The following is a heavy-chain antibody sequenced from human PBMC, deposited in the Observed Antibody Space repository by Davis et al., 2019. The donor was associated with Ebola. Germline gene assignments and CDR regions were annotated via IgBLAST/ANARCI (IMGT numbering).Heavy chain of an antibody. CDR2: IKEDGSEK. CDR3: ARVHAGQLLMY. D-gene: IGHD3-10*01. J-gene: IGHJ4*02. Sequence: PGGSLRLSCAASGFTFSDYYMSWIRQTPGKGLEWLANIKEDGSEKYYVDSVKGRFTISRDNAKNSLYLQMNSLRAEDTAVYYCARVHAGQLLMYWGQGTLVTVSS. CDR1: GFTFSDYY. V-gene: IGHV3-7*03.